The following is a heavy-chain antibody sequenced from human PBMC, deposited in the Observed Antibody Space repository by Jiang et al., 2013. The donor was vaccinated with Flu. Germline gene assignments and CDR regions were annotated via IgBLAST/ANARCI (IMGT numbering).Heavy chain of an antibody. CDR2: TYYTSKWST. D-gene: IGHD3-16*01. CDR1: GDSVPSNTVL. J-gene: IGHJ4*02. CDR3: ARLNSWGYFDY. V-gene: IGHV6-1*01. Sequence: SQTLSLTCAISGDSVPSNTVLWNWIRQSPSRGLEWLGRTYYTSKWSTDYAVSVKGRITITPDTSKNQFSLRLDSVTPEDAAVYYCARLNSWGYFDYWGQGTLVTVSS.